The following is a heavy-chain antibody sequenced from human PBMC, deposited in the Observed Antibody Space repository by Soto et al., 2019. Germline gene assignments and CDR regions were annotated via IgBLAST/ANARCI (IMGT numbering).Heavy chain of an antibody. D-gene: IGHD5-12*01. CDR2: ISAYNGNT. CDR3: ARVIEDRWSGYDFIDY. CDR1: GYTFTSYG. J-gene: IGHJ4*02. Sequence: GASVKVSCQASGYTFTSYGISWVRQAPGQGLEWMGWISAYNGNTNYAQKLQGRVTMTTDTSTSTAYMELRSLRSDDTAVYYCARVIEDRWSGYDFIDYWGQGTLVTVSS. V-gene: IGHV1-18*01.